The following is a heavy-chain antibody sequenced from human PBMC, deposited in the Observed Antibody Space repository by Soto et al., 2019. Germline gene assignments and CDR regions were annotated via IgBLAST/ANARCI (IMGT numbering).Heavy chain of an antibody. V-gene: IGHV3-23*01. Sequence: GGSLRLSCAASGFTFSSYAMSWVRQAPGKGLEWVSAISGSGGSTYYADSVKGRFTISRDNSKNTLYLQMNSLRAEDTAVYYCARFSSSSEGYYYYYYGMDVWGQGTTVTVSS. J-gene: IGHJ6*02. CDR2: ISGSGGST. CDR1: GFTFSSYA. CDR3: ARFSSSSEGYYYYYYGMDV. D-gene: IGHD6-6*01.